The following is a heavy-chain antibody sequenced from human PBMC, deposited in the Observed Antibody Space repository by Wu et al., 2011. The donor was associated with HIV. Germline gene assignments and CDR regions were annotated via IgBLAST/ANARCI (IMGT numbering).Heavy chain of an antibody. J-gene: IGHJ4*02. V-gene: IGHV1-69-2*01. D-gene: IGHD6-19*01. CDR2: IDPEDGET. CDR3: ARDLSGTFDL. CDR1: GYTFTAYY. Sequence: EVQLAQSGTEVKRPGATVKISCKTSGYTFTAYYIHWVQQAPGKGLEWMGLIDPEDGETKYAQKFWGRLTATTDESTSTAYMELSSLRFDDTAVYYCARDLSGTFDLWGQGTLVTVSS.